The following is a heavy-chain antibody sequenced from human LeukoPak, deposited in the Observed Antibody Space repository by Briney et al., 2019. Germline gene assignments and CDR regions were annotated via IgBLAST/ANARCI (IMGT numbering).Heavy chain of an antibody. V-gene: IGHV4-39*01. J-gene: IGHJ5*02. CDR3: ATCSSGAYNWFDP. D-gene: IGHD6-13*01. CDR2: IYFSGST. CDR1: GGSISSSSYY. Sequence: SETLSLTCTVSGGSISSSSYYWGWIRQPPGKGLEWTGSIYFSGSTSYNPSLKSRLTISVDTSKNQFSLRLRSVTAADTAVYYCATCSSGAYNWFDPWGQGTLVTVSS.